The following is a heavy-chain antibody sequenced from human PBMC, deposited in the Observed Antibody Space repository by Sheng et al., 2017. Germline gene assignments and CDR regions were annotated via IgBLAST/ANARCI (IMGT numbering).Heavy chain of an antibody. D-gene: IGHD7-27*01. CDR2: IRYDGNNK. V-gene: IGHV3-30*02. CDR1: GFAFSTYG. CDR3: ARKTGNWDYFDY. Sequence: QVQLVESGGGVVQPGGSLRLSCAASGFAFSTYGMHWVRQAPGRGLEWVAFIRYDGNNKYYADSVKGRFTISRDNSKNTLYLQMNSLRAEDTAVFYCARKTGNWDYFDYWGQGTLVTSPQ. J-gene: IGHJ4*02.